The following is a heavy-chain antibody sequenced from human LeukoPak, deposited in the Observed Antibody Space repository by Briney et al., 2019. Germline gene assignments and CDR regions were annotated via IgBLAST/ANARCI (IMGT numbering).Heavy chain of an antibody. CDR1: GGSISSSSYY. CDR2: IYYSRST. D-gene: IGHD6-13*01. V-gene: IGHV4-39*01. J-gene: IGHJ4*02. CDR3: AQVNPGYSSSSC. Sequence: SETLSLTCTVSGGSISSSSYYWGWIRQPPGKGLEWIGSIYYSRSTYYNPSLKSRVTISVDTSKNQFSLKLSSVTAADTAVYYCAQVNPGYSSSSCWGQGTLVTVSS.